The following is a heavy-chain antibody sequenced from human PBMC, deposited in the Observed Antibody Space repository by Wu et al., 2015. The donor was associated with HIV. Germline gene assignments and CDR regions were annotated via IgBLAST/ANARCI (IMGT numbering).Heavy chain of an antibody. D-gene: IGHD5-18*01. CDR1: GYTFTDYY. CDR2: INPDTGDT. V-gene: IGHV1-2*02. Sequence: QVQLVQSGAEVQKSGASVKVSCRTSGYTFTDYYIHWVRQAPGQGLQWMGWINPDTGDTKYAETFKGRVTMTRDTSITTAYMELNSLRSDDTAVYYCAKDIKWGSYLGVDLDSWGQGTLVTVSP. J-gene: IGHJ4*02. CDR3: AKDIKWGSYLGVDLDS.